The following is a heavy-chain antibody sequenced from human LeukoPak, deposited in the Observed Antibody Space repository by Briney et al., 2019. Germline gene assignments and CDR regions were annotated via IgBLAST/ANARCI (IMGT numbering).Heavy chain of an antibody. J-gene: IGHJ4*02. CDR2: ISGSGGST. Sequence: PGGSLRLSCAASGFTFSSYAMSWVRQAPGKGLEWVSAISGSGGSTYYADSVKGRFTISRDNSKNTLYLQMNSLRAEDTAVYYCARDSTDYGDYGPYFDYWGQGTLVTVSS. D-gene: IGHD4-17*01. V-gene: IGHV3-23*01. CDR3: ARDSTDYGDYGPYFDY. CDR1: GFTFSSYA.